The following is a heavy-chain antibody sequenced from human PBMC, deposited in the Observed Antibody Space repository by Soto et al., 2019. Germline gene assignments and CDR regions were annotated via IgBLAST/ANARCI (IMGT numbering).Heavy chain of an antibody. Sequence: PSVKVACKASGYTFTSYGISWVRQAPGQGLEWMGWISAYNGHTNYAQKLQGRVTMTTDTSTTTAYMELRSLRSDDTAVYYCARDRESRYCSSTNFHTDNVATVATPGYWGQGTPVDVSS. CDR3: ARDRESRYCSSTNFHTDNVATVATPGY. V-gene: IGHV1-18*04. CDR2: ISAYNGHT. J-gene: IGHJ4*02. CDR1: GYTFTSYG. D-gene: IGHD2-2*01.